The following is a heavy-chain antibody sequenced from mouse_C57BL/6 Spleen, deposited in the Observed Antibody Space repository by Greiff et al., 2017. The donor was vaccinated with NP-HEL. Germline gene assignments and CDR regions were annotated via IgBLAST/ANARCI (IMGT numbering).Heavy chain of an antibody. Sequence: QVQLQQPGAELVRPGTSVKLSCKASGYTFTSYWMHWVKQRPGQGLEWIGVIDPSDSYTNYNQKFKGKATLPVDTSSSTAYMQLSSLKSEDSAVYYCARGGSYAMDYWGQGTSVTVSS. V-gene: IGHV1-59*01. J-gene: IGHJ4*01. CDR1: GYTFTSYW. CDR2: IDPSDSYT. CDR3: ARGGSYAMDY.